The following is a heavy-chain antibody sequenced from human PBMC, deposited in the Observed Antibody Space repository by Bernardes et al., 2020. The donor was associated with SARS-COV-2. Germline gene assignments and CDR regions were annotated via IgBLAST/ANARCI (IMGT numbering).Heavy chain of an antibody. CDR1: GYNFTTYW. V-gene: IGHV5-51*01. D-gene: IGHD5-18*01. CDR2: IYPGDSDS. Sequence: GESLKISCKASGYNFTTYWIGWVRQMPGKGLEWMGIIYPGDSDSRYSPSFQGQVTISADKSINTAYLQWSSLKASDTAMYYCAGRGYSDFGFDYWGQGALVTVSS. CDR3: AGRGYSDFGFDY. J-gene: IGHJ4*02.